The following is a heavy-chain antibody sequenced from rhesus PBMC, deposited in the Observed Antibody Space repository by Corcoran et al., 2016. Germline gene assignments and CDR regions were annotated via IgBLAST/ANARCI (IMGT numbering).Heavy chain of an antibody. CDR3: ARRQRVHLDY. Sequence: QVQLQESGPGLVKPSETLSLTCTVYGASLSNTWLRWIRQPPGKGLEWIGEINDIIVSTNYNPSLKSRVTISTDASKNQFSLKLSSVTSADTAVYYCARRQRVHLDYWGQGVLVTVSS. J-gene: IGHJ4*01. CDR1: GASLSNTW. D-gene: IGHD5-24*01. CDR2: INDIIVST. V-gene: IGHV4-80*01.